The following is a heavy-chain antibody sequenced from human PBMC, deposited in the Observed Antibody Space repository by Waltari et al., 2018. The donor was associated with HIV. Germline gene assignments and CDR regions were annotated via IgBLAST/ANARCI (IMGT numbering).Heavy chain of an antibody. D-gene: IGHD1-1*01. CDR2: INHSGST. CDR3: ARANGRTYYYGMDV. J-gene: IGHJ6*02. Sequence: QVQLQQWGAGLLKPSETLSLTCAVYGGSFSGYYWSWIRQPPGKGLEWIGEINHSGSTNYNPSLKSRVTRSVDTSKNQFSLKLSSVTAADTAVYYCARANGRTYYYGMDVWGQGTTVTVSS. CDR1: GGSFSGYY. V-gene: IGHV4-34*01.